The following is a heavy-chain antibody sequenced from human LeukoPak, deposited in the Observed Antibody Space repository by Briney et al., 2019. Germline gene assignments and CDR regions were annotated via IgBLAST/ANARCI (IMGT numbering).Heavy chain of an antibody. CDR1: GGTFSSYA. D-gene: IGHD1-26*01. J-gene: IGHJ4*02. CDR3: AREGGSYYRPLAFDY. V-gene: IGHV1-69*05. CDR2: IIPIFGTA. Sequence: ASVKVSCKASGGTFSSYAISWVRQAPGQGLEWMGGIIPIFGTANYAQKFQGRVTITTDESTSTAYMELSSLRSEDTAVYYCAREGGSYYRPLAFDYWGQGTLVTVSS.